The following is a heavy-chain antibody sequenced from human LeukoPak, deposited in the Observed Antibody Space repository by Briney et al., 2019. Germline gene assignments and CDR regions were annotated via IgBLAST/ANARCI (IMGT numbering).Heavy chain of an antibody. CDR1: GYAFSDAW. V-gene: IGHV3-15*01. D-gene: IGHD2-21*02. J-gene: IGHJ4*02. CDR3: TTEVVVTSYFDY. Sequence: GGSVSLSRAVCGYAFSDAWMSWVRQAPGKALEWVGRVKRKTHGGTTQYGAPVKGRFAISRDDSKNTLYLQMNSLKTEDTGVYFCTTEVVVTSYFDYWGQGALVTVSS. CDR2: VKRKTHGGTT.